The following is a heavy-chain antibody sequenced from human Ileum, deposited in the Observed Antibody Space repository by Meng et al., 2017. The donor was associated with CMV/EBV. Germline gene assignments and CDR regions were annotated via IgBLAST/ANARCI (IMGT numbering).Heavy chain of an antibody. D-gene: IGHD3-9*01. CDR3: ARFDILTGFAIDH. CDR1: GDSISSSRYY. CDR2: VYHTGRT. J-gene: IGHJ4*02. V-gene: IGHV4-39*07. Sequence: QRPELAQGGLNPSGTLSLTCMFSGDSISSSRYYWGWVRQSPGKELDWIGSVYHTGRTYHNPSLKSRVTISIHTSKNQFSLKLSSVTVADTALYYCARFDILTGFAIDHWGQGPLVTVSS.